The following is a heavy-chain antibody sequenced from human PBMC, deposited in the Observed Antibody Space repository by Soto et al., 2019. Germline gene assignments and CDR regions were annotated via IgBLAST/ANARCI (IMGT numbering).Heavy chain of an antibody. J-gene: IGHJ4*02. D-gene: IGHD3-22*01. V-gene: IGHV4-34*01. CDR2: INHSGST. Sequence: SEALSLTCAVYGGSFSGYYWSWIRQPPGKGLEWIGEINHSGSTNYNPSLKSRVTISVDTSKNQFSLKLSSVTAADTAVYYCARGSGYYYWDDYWGQGTLVT. CDR1: GGSFSGYY. CDR3: ARGSGYYYWDDY.